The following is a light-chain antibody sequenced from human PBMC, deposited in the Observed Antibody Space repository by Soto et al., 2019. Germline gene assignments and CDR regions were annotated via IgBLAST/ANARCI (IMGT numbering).Light chain of an antibody. V-gene: IGLV1-47*01. Sequence: QSVLTQPPSASGNPGQRLTISCSGSTSNILRNYVYWYRQFPGTAPRFLISMNDQRPSGVPDRFSGSKSGTSASLAISGLRSEDEADYYCASWDDSLSGYVFGTGTKLTVL. CDR3: ASWDDSLSGYV. J-gene: IGLJ1*01. CDR2: MND. CDR1: TSNILRNY.